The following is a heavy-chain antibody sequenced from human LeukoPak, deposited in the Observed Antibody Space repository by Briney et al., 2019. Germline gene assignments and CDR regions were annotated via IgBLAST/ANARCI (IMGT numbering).Heavy chain of an antibody. CDR2: IYHSGST. J-gene: IGHJ4*02. D-gene: IGHD5-18*01. V-gene: IGHV4-30-2*01. CDR3: ARVNTAMVTD. CDR1: GGSISSGGYY. Sequence: PSETLSLTCTVSGGSISSGGYYWSWIRQPPGKGLEWIGYIYHSGSTYYNPSLKSRVTISVDRSKNQFSLKLSSVTAADTAVYYCARVNTAMVTDWGQGTLVTVSS.